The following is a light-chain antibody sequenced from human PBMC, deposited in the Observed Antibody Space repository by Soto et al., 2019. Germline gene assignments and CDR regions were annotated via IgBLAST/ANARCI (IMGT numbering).Light chain of an antibody. CDR1: QSVLYSSNNKNY. CDR3: QQYYSTPWT. CDR2: WSS. V-gene: IGKV4-1*01. Sequence: DIVMTQSPDSLAVSLGERATINCKSSQSVLYSSNNKNYLAWYQQKPGQPPKLLIYWSSTRESGVPDRFSGSGSGTDFTLTISSLQADDVAVYYCQQYYSTPWTFCQGTKVEIQ. J-gene: IGKJ1*01.